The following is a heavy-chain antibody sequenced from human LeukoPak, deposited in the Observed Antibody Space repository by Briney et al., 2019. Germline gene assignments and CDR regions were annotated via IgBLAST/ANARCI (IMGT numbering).Heavy chain of an antibody. CDR3: AKDYSSGWTPLYGMDV. Sequence: GGSLRLSCAASGFTFSSYAMCWVRQAPGKGLEWVSAISGSGGSTYYADSVKGRFTISRDNSKNTLYLQMNSLRAEDTAVYYCAKDYSSGWTPLYGMDVWGQGTTVTVSS. V-gene: IGHV3-23*01. J-gene: IGHJ6*02. CDR2: ISGSGGST. D-gene: IGHD6-19*01. CDR1: GFTFSSYA.